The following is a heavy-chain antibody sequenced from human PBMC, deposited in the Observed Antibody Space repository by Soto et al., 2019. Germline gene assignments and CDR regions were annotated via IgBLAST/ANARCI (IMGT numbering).Heavy chain of an antibody. CDR1: GGSISSGGYY. CDR2: IYYSGST. J-gene: IGHJ5*02. Sequence: QVPLQESGPGLVKPSQTLSLTCTVSGGSISSGGYYWSWIRQHPGKGLEWIGYIYYSGSTYYNPSLKSRVTISVDTSKNQFSLKLSSVTAADTAVYYCARDRHSSSWFAGGWFDPWGQGTLVTVSS. V-gene: IGHV4-31*03. CDR3: ARDRHSSSWFAGGWFDP. D-gene: IGHD6-13*01.